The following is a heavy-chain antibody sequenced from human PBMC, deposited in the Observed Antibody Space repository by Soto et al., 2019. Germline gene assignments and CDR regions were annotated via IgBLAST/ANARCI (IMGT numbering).Heavy chain of an antibody. CDR1: GGSISSYY. V-gene: IGHV4-59*01. Sequence: SETLSLTCTVSGGSISSYYWSWIRQPPGKGLEWIGYIYYSGSTNYNPSLKSRVTISVDTSKNQFSPKLSSVTAADTAVYYCARAIDCSSTSCYLGNELYYMDVWGKGTTVTVSS. J-gene: IGHJ6*03. D-gene: IGHD2-2*01. CDR3: ARAIDCSSTSCYLGNELYYMDV. CDR2: IYYSGST.